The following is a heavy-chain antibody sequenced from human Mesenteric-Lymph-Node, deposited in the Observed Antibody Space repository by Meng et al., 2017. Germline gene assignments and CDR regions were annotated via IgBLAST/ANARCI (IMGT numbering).Heavy chain of an antibody. V-gene: IGHV3-23*01. Sequence: GGSLRLSCAASGFNISNYAMTWVRQASGKGLEWVSAISGSGGSTYYADSVKGRFTISRDNSKNTLYLQMNSLRAEDTAVYYCAKSTSSSWPEYFQHWGQGTLVTVSS. J-gene: IGHJ1*01. CDR3: AKSTSSSWPEYFQH. CDR1: GFNISNYA. CDR2: ISGSGGST. D-gene: IGHD6-13*01.